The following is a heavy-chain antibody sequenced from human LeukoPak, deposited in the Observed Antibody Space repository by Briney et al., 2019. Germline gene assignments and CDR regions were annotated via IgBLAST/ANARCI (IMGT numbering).Heavy chain of an antibody. CDR3: ARDSFIADYYYYYGMDV. CDR2: IIPIFGTA. V-gene: IGHV1-69*01. J-gene: IGHJ6*02. CDR1: GGTFSSYA. D-gene: IGHD2-15*01. Sequence: SVKVSCKASGGTFSSYAISWVRQAPGQGLEWMGGIIPIFGTANYAQEFQGRVTITADESTSTAYMELSSLRSEDTAVYYCARDSFIADYYYYYGMDVWGQGTTVTVSS.